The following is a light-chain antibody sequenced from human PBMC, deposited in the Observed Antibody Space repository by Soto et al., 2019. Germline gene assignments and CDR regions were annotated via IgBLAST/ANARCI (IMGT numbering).Light chain of an antibody. CDR3: CSYAGSYIYV. Sequence: QSVLTQPRSVSGSPGQSVTISCTGTSSDVGAYNHVSWYQQYPGKAPKLTIYDVSKRPSGVPDRFSGSKSGNTASLTISGLQAEDEADYYCCSYAGSYIYVFGTGTRSPS. J-gene: IGLJ1*01. V-gene: IGLV2-11*01. CDR1: SSDVGAYNH. CDR2: DVS.